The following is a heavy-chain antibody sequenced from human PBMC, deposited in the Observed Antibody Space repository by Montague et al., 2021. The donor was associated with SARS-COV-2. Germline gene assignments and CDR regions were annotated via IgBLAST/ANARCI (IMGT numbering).Heavy chain of an antibody. V-gene: IGHV4-39*01. CDR2: ISISGST. CDR1: GGSIRSCNYY. Sequence: SETLSLTCTVSGGSIRSCNYYWSWIRQPAGKGLEWIGSISISGSTKYTPSLKSRLTMSIDKSKNQFSLKLNSVTAADTSIYYCARHVTGAPPFDYWGQGTLVTVSS. CDR3: ARHVTGAPPFDY. J-gene: IGHJ4*02. D-gene: IGHD4-11*01.